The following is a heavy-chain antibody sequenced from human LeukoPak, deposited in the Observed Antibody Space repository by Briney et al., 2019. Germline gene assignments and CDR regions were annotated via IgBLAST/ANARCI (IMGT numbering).Heavy chain of an antibody. J-gene: IGHJ4*02. CDR2: INPNSGGT. V-gene: IGHV1-2*02. Sequence: GASVKVSCKASGYPFTGYYMHWVRQAPGQGLEWMGWINPNSGGTNHAQKFQGRVTMTRDTSISTAYMELSRLRSDDTAVYYCAREGWNDILTGYYEWGQGTLVTVSS. D-gene: IGHD3-9*01. CDR3: AREGWNDILTGYYE. CDR1: GYPFTGYY.